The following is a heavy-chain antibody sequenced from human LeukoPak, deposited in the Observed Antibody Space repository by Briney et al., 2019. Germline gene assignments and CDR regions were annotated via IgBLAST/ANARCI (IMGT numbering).Heavy chain of an antibody. V-gene: IGHV1-2*02. J-gene: IGHJ4*02. CDR1: GYTFTGYY. Sequence: GASVKVSCKASGYTFTGYYMHWVRQAPGQGLEWMGWINPNSGGTNYAQKFQGRVTMTRDTSISTAYMELSRLRSDDTAVYYCATALVNSGYGAFDYWGQGTLVTVSS. D-gene: IGHD5-12*01. CDR3: ATALVNSGYGAFDY. CDR2: INPNSGGT.